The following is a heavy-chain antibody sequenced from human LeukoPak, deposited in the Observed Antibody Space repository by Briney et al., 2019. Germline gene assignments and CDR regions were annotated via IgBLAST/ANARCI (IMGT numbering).Heavy chain of an antibody. CDR2: ISYDGSKK. J-gene: IGHJ6*02. V-gene: IGHV3-30-3*01. Sequence: GRSLRLSSAASGFIFSSYAMHWVRQAPGKGLEWVAVISYDGSKKYHADSVKGRFTISRDNSNKMQYLEMDSLRADDTAVYYCARGGDFWSGYKTHEYGLDVWGQGTTVTVSS. CDR3: ARGGDFWSGYKTHEYGLDV. D-gene: IGHD3-3*01. CDR1: GFIFSSYA.